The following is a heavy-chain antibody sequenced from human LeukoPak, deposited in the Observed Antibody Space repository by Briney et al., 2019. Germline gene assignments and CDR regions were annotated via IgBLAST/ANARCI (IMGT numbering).Heavy chain of an antibody. CDR3: TRLGQWLDPSDY. V-gene: IGHV3-73*01. D-gene: IGHD6-19*01. CDR1: GFTFSGSA. CDR2: IRSKANSYAT. Sequence: HPGGSLRLSCAASGFTFSGSAMHWVRQASGKGLEWVGRIRSKANSYATAYAASVKGRFTISRDDSKNTAYLQMNSLKTEDTAVYYCTRLGQWLDPSDYWGQGTLVTVSS. J-gene: IGHJ4*02.